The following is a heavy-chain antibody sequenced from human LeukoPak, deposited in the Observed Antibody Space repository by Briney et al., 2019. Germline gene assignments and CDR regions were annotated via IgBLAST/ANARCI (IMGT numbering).Heavy chain of an antibody. D-gene: IGHD4-17*01. CDR1: GFTFSSYT. J-gene: IGHJ4*02. CDR3: ARENYGDYYIDY. Sequence: GGSLRLSCAASGFTFSSYTIHWVRQAPGKGLEYVSAISSNGGSTYYANSVKGRFTISRDNSKNTLYLQMGSLRAEDMAVYYCARENYGDYYIDYWGQGTLVTVSS. CDR2: ISSNGGST. V-gene: IGHV3-64*01.